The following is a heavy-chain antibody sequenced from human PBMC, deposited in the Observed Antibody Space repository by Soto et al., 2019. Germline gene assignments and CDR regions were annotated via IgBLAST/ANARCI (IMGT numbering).Heavy chain of an antibody. CDR1: GFTVGSHA. D-gene: IGHD2-8*01. CDR3: TRSRRSILMVYGFGGMDV. Sequence: PAGSLRICCAASGFTVGSHAMSWVRQAPGKGLEWVSSISGSGDGTYYGDSVKGRFTISRDSSSSTLYLQMDNLRGEDTAVYFCTRSRRSILMVYGFGGMDVWGQGTTVTVLL. J-gene: IGHJ6*02. V-gene: IGHV3-23*01. CDR2: ISGSGDGT.